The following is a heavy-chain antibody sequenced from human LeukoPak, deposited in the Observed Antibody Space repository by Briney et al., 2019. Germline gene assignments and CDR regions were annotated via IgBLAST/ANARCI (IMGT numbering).Heavy chain of an antibody. Sequence: SETLSLTCAVYGGSFSGYYWSWIRQPPGKGLEWIGEINHSGSTNYNPSLKSRATISVDTSKNQFSLKLSSVTAADTAVYYCARALAARRGGIDYWGQGTLVSVSS. CDR2: INHSGST. CDR3: ARALAARRGGIDY. CDR1: GGSFSGYY. V-gene: IGHV4-34*01. D-gene: IGHD6-6*01. J-gene: IGHJ4*02.